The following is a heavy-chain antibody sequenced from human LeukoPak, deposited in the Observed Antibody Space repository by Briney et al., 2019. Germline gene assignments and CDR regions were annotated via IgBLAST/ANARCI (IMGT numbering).Heavy chain of an antibody. Sequence: ASVKVSCKASGYTFTGYYIHWVRXXPGXGLEXMGWINPNSGGTNYAQKFQGRVTMPRDTSITTAYMELSGLRSDDTAIYYCARGKLAAPGRTGYNWFDPWGQGTLVTVSS. CDR2: INPNSGGT. J-gene: IGHJ5*02. CDR3: ARGKLAAPGRTGYNWFDP. D-gene: IGHD6-13*01. CDR1: GYTFTGYY. V-gene: IGHV1-2*02.